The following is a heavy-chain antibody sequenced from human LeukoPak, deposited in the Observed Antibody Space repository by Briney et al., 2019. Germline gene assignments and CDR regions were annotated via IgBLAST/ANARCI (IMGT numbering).Heavy chain of an antibody. J-gene: IGHJ4*02. D-gene: IGHD4-11*01. CDR3: AKVADNYVPPFFDQ. V-gene: IGHV3-30*18. CDR2: ISYDGSNK. Sequence: GGSLRLSCAASGFTFSSYGMHWVRPAPGKGLEWVAVISYDGSNKYYPDSVKGRFTISRDNSKNTLYLQMNSLRAEDTAVYYCAKVADNYVPPFFDQWGRGPLVRVSS. CDR1: GFTFSSYG.